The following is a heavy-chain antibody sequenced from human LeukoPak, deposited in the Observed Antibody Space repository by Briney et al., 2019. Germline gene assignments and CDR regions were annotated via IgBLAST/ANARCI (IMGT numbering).Heavy chain of an antibody. D-gene: IGHD6-19*01. V-gene: IGHV1-2*02. CDR2: INPKSGGT. Sequence: GASVKVSCKASGYTFIDYYMHWVRQAPGQGLEWMGWINPKSGGTNYAQKFQGRVTMTRDTSISTAYMELSRLRSDDTAVYYCARGQKGVAGIGYWGQGTLVTVSS. CDR1: GYTFIDYY. J-gene: IGHJ4*02. CDR3: ARGQKGVAGIGY.